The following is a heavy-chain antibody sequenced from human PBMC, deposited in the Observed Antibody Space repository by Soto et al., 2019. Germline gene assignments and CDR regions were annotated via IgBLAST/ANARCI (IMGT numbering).Heavy chain of an antibody. Sequence: SETLSLTCTVSGGSISSGNYYWSWIRQPPGKGLEWIRFISYSGSTYYSTSLKSRVTISVDTSKSQFSPNLSFVTAADTAVYYCATMGTPATGLYFFDYWGQGSLVTVSS. D-gene: IGHD2-15*01. CDR1: GGSISSGNYY. CDR3: ATMGTPATGLYFFDY. V-gene: IGHV4-30-4*01. CDR2: ISYSGST. J-gene: IGHJ4*02.